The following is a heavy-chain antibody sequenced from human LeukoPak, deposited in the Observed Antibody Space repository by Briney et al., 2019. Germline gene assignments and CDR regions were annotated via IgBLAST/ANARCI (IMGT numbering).Heavy chain of an antibody. D-gene: IGHD3-10*01. J-gene: IGHJ4*02. CDR2: ISYDGSNK. CDR3: AREGLATMVRGVFDY. V-gene: IGHV3-30-3*01. CDR1: GFTFSSYA. Sequence: PGRSLRLSCAASGFTFSSYAMHWVRQAPGKGLEWVAVISYDGSNKYYADSVKGRFTISRDNSKNTLYLQMNSLRAEDTAVYYCAREGLATMVRGVFDYWGQGTLVTVSS.